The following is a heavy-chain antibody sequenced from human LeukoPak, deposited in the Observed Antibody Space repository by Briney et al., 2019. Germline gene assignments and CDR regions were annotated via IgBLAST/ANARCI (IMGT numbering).Heavy chain of an antibody. CDR1: GYTFTGYY. CDR2: INPNSGGT. J-gene: IGHJ6*03. D-gene: IGHD6-13*01. CDR3: ARGLYSSSWYLYYYYYMDV. Sequence: ASVTVSCKASGYTFTGYYMHWVRQAPGQGLEWMGWINPNSGGTNYPQKFQGRVTMTRDTAISTAYMELSRLRAEDTAVYYCARGLYSSSWYLYYYYYMDVWGKGTTVTVSS. V-gene: IGHV1-2*02.